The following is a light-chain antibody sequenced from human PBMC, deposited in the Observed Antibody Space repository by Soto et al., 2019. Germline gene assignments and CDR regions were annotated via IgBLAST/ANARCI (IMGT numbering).Light chain of an antibody. CDR2: DVS. Sequence: QSALTQPRSVSGSPGQSVTISCTGTSSDVGGYNYVSWYRQHPGKAPKLMIYDVSKRPSGVPDRFSGSKSGNTASLTISGLQAEDEADYYCCSYADSYTWVFVTRTKLTVL. V-gene: IGLV2-11*01. CDR3: CSYADSYTWV. CDR1: SSDVGGYNY. J-gene: IGLJ1*01.